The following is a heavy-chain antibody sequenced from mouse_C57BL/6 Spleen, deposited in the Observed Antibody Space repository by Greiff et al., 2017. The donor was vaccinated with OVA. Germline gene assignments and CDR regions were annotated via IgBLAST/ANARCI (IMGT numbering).Heavy chain of an antibody. D-gene: IGHD1-1*01. V-gene: IGHV1-82*01. J-gene: IGHJ2*01. CDR1: GYAFSSSW. CDR3: ARDGELVRIRD. CDR2: IYPGDGDT. Sequence: VQLQQSGPELVKPGASVKISCKASGYAFSSSWMNWVKQRPGKGLEWIGRIYPGDGDTNYNGKFKGKATLTADKSSSTAYMQLSSLTSEDAAVYFCARDGELVRIRDWGQGTTLTVSS.